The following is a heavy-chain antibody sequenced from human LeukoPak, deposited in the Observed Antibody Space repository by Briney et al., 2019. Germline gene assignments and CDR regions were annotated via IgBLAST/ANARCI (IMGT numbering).Heavy chain of an antibody. D-gene: IGHD6-19*01. J-gene: IGHJ4*02. V-gene: IGHV4-31*03. CDR3: AREAPEQSVAGTGVFDY. CDR1: GGSISSGGYY. CDR2: IYYSGST. Sequence: SETLSLTCTVSGGSISSGGYYWSWIRQHPGKGLEWIGYIYYSGSTYYNPSLKSRVTISVDTSKNQFSLKLSSVTAADTAVYYCAREAPEQSVAGTGVFDYWGQGTLVTVSS.